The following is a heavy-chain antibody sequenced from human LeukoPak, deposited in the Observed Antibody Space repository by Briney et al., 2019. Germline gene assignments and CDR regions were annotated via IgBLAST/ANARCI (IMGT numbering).Heavy chain of an antibody. Sequence: GGSLRLSCAASGFTFSSFSMNWVRQAPGKGLEWISYITSSSSSTYYADSVKGRFTISRDNAKNSLYLQMNSLRAEDTAVYYCARAIAVAEGYWGQGTLVTVSS. D-gene: IGHD6-19*01. CDR2: ITSSSSST. J-gene: IGHJ4*02. V-gene: IGHV3-48*04. CDR3: ARAIAVAEGY. CDR1: GFTFSSFS.